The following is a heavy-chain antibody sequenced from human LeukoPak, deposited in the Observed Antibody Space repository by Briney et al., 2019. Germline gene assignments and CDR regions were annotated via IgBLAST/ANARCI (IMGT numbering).Heavy chain of an antibody. CDR1: GFTFSSYW. D-gene: IGHD3-10*01. J-gene: IGHJ6*03. CDR3: ARTSMVRGVPYYYMDV. CDR2: INSDGSST. V-gene: IGHV3-74*01. Sequence: GGSLRLSCAASGFTFSSYWMHWVRQAPGKGLVWVSRINSDGSSTSYADSVKGRFTISRDNAKNTLYLQMNSLRAEDTAVYYCARTSMVRGVPYYYMDVWGKGTTVTISS.